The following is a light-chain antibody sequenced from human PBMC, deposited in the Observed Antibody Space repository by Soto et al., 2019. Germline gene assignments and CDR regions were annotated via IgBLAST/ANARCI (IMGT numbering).Light chain of an antibody. Sequence: EIVMTQNPLSSPVTLGQPASISCRSSQSLVHSDGNTYLSWLQQRPGQPPRLLIYRISNRLSGVPDRISGSGAGTDFTLRISRVEAEDVGVYYCMQATKFPRTFGQGTKVEIK. J-gene: IGKJ1*01. CDR1: QSLVHSDGNTY. CDR3: MQATKFPRT. CDR2: RIS. V-gene: IGKV2-24*01.